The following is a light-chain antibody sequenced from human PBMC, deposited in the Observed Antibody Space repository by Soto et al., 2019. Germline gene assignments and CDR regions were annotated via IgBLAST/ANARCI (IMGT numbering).Light chain of an antibody. CDR1: QSISSW. Sequence: DIQMTQSPSTLSASVGDRVTITCRASQSISSWLAWYQQKPGKAPKLLIYDASSLESGVPSRFRGSGPGTESTLTISSLQPDDFETYYCQQYNNFPFTFGGGTKVDI. V-gene: IGKV1-5*01. J-gene: IGKJ4*01. CDR2: DAS. CDR3: QQYNNFPFT.